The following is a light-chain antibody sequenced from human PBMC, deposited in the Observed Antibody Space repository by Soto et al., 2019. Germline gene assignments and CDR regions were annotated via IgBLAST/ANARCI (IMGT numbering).Light chain of an antibody. Sequence: QSALTQPRSVSGSPGQSVTISCTGTSSDVGRYNFVSWYQQHPDKAPKLMIYDVIKRPSGVPDRFSGSKSGNTASLTIYGLQAEDEADYHRCSYAGSYTHVFGTGTKLTVL. CDR2: DVI. CDR1: SSDVGRYNF. J-gene: IGLJ1*01. CDR3: CSYAGSYTHV. V-gene: IGLV2-11*01.